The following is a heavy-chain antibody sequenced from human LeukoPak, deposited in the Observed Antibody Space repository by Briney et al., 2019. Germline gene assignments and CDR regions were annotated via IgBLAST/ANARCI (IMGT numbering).Heavy chain of an antibody. Sequence: GGSLRLSCAASGFTFDDYAMRWVRQAPGKGLEWVSDISWNSGSIGYADSVKGRFTISRDNAKNTLYLQMNSLRAEDTAVYYCATITSYSSGWLAYFDYWGQGTLVTVSS. V-gene: IGHV3-9*01. D-gene: IGHD6-19*01. CDR2: ISWNSGSI. CDR1: GFTFDDYA. J-gene: IGHJ4*02. CDR3: ATITSYSSGWLAYFDY.